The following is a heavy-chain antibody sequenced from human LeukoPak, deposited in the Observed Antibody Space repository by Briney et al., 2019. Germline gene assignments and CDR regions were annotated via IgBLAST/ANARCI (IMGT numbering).Heavy chain of an antibody. Sequence: GSLRLSCGASGFTFSSYAMGWVRQAPGKGLGWVAIIWNDGSDKYYADSVMGRFSISRDNSKNTLYLQMNSLRAEDTAVYYCARDQIYTYGTTAPLDFWGQGTLVTVSS. CDR3: ARDQIYTYGTTAPLDF. D-gene: IGHD5-18*01. J-gene: IGHJ4*02. CDR1: GFTFSSYA. V-gene: IGHV3-33*08. CDR2: IWNDGSDK.